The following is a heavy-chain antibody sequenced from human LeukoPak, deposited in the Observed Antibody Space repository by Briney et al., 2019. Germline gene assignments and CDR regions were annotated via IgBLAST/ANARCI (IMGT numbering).Heavy chain of an antibody. D-gene: IGHD6-13*01. J-gene: IGHJ4*02. CDR1: GFTFSSYW. CDR2: IKKDGSEN. Sequence: GGSLRLSCAASGFTFSSYWMSWVRQAPGKGLEWVANIKKDGSENYYVDSVKGRFTISRDNAKNSLYLQMNSLRAEDTALYHCARVHRYSSSWDSFDYWGQGTLVTVSS. CDR3: ARVHRYSSSWDSFDY. V-gene: IGHV3-7*03.